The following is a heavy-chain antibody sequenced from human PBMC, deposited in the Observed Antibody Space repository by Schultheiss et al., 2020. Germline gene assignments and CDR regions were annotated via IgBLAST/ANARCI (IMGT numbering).Heavy chain of an antibody. V-gene: IGHV3-30*03. Sequence: WGSLRLSCSASGFTFSTYGMHWVRQAPGKGLEWVAVISYDGSNKYYADSVKGRFTISRDNSKNTLYLQMNSLRAEDTAVYYCARDRYRHSSGWFLDYWGQGTLVTVSS. D-gene: IGHD6-19*01. CDR2: ISYDGSNK. J-gene: IGHJ4*02. CDR3: ARDRYRHSSGWFLDY. CDR1: GFTFSTYG.